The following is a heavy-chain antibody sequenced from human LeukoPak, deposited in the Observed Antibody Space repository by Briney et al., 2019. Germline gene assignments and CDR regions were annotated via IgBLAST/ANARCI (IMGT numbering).Heavy chain of an antibody. Sequence: PSETLSLTCAVYGGSFSGYYWSWVRQPPGKGLEWIGEINHSGSNNYNPSLRSRVTISVDTSKNQFSLKLSSVTAADTAVYYCALGAYYDILTGYPQDYYYGMDVWGKGTTVTVSS. V-gene: IGHV4-34*01. J-gene: IGHJ6*04. CDR2: INHSGSN. CDR3: ALGAYYDILTGYPQDYYYGMDV. CDR1: GGSFSGYY. D-gene: IGHD3-9*01.